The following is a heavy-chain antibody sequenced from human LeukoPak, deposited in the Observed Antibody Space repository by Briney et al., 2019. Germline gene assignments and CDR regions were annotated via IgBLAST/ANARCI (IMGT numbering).Heavy chain of an antibody. V-gene: IGHV4-34*01. CDR1: GFTFSNYG. CDR2: INHSGST. CDR3: ARALNPLPGTYYFDY. D-gene: IGHD2-15*01. Sequence: GSLRLSCVASGFTFSNYGMNWIRQPPGKGLEWIGEINHSGSTNYNPSLKSRVTMSVDTSKNQFSLKLTSVTAADTAVYYCARALNPLPGTYYFDYWGQGTLVTVSS. J-gene: IGHJ4*02.